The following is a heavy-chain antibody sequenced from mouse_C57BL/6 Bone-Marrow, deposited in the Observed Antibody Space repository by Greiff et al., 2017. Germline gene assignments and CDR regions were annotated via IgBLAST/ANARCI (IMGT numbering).Heavy chain of an antibody. J-gene: IGHJ1*03. CDR3: ARDQFITDWYFDV. CDR2: INPNNGGT. V-gene: IGHV1-18*01. CDR1: GYTFTDYN. D-gene: IGHD1-1*01. Sequence: EVQLQQSGPELVTPGASVKIPCKASGYTFTDYNMDWVKQSHGKSLEWIGDINPNNGGTIYNQKFKGKATLTVDKSSSTAYMELRSLTSEDTAVYYCARDQFITDWYFDVWGTGTTVTVSS.